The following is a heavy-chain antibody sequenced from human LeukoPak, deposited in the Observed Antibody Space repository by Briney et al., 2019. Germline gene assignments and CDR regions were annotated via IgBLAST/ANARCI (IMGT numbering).Heavy chain of an antibody. D-gene: IGHD4-17*01. Sequence: SETLSLTCTVSGGSISSYYWSWIRQPPGKGLEWIGYIYYSGSANYNPSLKSRATISVDTFKNQFSLKLSSVTAADTAVYYCARAREGYGDYGLDYWGQGTLVTVSS. CDR1: GGSISSYY. CDR2: IYYSGSA. J-gene: IGHJ4*02. CDR3: ARAREGYGDYGLDY. V-gene: IGHV4-59*01.